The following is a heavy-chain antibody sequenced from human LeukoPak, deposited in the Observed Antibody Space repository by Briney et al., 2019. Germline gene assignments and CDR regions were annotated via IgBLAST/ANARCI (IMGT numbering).Heavy chain of an antibody. V-gene: IGHV3-74*01. CDR3: ASYYGSGSHWDY. CDR1: GFTFSSYW. CDR2: INSDGSST. Sequence: GGSLRLSCAASGFTFSSYWMHWVRHAPGKGLVWVSRINSDGSSTSYADSVKGRFTISRDNAKNTLYLQMNSLRAEDTAVYYCASYYGSGSHWDYWGQGTLVTVSS. D-gene: IGHD3-10*01. J-gene: IGHJ4*02.